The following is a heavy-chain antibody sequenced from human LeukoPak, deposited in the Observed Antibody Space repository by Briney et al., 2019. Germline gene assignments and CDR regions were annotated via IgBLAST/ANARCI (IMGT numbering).Heavy chain of an antibody. CDR3: ARRSFRGWFDP. D-gene: IGHD3-10*01. Sequence: SETLSLTCAVNGGSFSGYYWSWIRQPPGRGLEWIGEINHSGSTNYNPSLKSRVTISVDTSKNQFSLKLSSVTAADTAVYYCARRSFRGWFDPWGQGTLVTVSS. V-gene: IGHV4-34*01. CDR2: INHSGST. J-gene: IGHJ5*02. CDR1: GGSFSGYY.